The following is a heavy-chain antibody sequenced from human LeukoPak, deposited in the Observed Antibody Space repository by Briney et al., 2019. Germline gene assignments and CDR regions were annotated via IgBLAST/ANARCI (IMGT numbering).Heavy chain of an antibody. CDR1: GGTFSSYA. V-gene: IGHV1-69*04. D-gene: IGHD3-10*01. Sequence: SVKVSCKASGGTFSSYAISWVRQAPGQGLEWMGRIIPILGIANYAQKFQGRVTITADKSTSTAYMELSSLRSEDTAVYYCARARITMVRGVIGWPENYYYGMDVWGQGTTVTVSS. CDR2: IIPILGIA. CDR3: ARARITMVRGVIGWPENYYYGMDV. J-gene: IGHJ6*02.